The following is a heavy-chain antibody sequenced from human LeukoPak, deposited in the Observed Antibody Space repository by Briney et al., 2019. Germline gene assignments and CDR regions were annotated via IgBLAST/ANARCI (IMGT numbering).Heavy chain of an antibody. V-gene: IGHV1-69*05. CDR2: IIPIFGTA. CDR1: GGTFSSYA. D-gene: IGHD3-22*01. J-gene: IGHJ3*02. Sequence: SVKVSCKASGGTFSSYAISWVRQAPGQGLEWMGRIIPIFGTANYAQKFQGRVTITTDESTSTAYMELSSLRSEDTAVYYCAMWLPSDAFDIWCQGTMVSVSS. CDR3: AMWLPSDAFDI.